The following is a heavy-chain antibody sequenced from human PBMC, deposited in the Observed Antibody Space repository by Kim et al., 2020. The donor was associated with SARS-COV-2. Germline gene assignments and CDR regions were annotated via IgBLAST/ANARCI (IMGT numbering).Heavy chain of an antibody. Sequence: LRETLSLTCTVSGGSISSGTWWSWVRQSPGKGLEWIGEIDHSGSATYNSSLRTRVTISGDKSKNQFSLKLNSVTAADTAVYYCATKTITVPGEQWGQGTLVTVSS. CDR2: IDHSGSA. CDR1: GGSISSGTW. J-gene: IGHJ4*02. CDR3: ATKTITVPGEQ. D-gene: IGHD6-19*01. V-gene: IGHV4-4*02.